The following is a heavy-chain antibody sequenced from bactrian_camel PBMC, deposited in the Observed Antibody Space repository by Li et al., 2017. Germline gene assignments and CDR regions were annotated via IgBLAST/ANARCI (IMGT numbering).Heavy chain of an antibody. V-gene: IGHV3S53*01. CDR1: AYIFSSCG. D-gene: IGHD2*01. Sequence: HVQLVESGGGSVQAGGSLKLSCAASAYIFSSCGMGWYRQAPGKERELVSTISRDGTTSYADSVKGRFTISQDRTKNTVYLQMNNLKPEDTATYYCAADGRTYVVGSCQLFPVAPVTGARGPRSPSP. CDR3: AADGRTYVVGSCQLFPVAPVT. J-gene: IGHJ4*01. CDR2: ISRDGTT.